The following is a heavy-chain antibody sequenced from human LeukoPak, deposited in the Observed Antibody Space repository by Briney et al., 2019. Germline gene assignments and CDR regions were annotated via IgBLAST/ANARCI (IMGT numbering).Heavy chain of an antibody. CDR1: GYTFTSYD. D-gene: IGHD5-18*01. CDR3: ARGAYNYGYASDY. J-gene: IGHJ4*02. V-gene: IGHV1-8*01. CDR2: MNPYSGTT. Sequence: ASVKVSCKASGYTFTSYDINWVRQATGQGLEWMGWMNPYSGTTGYAQKFQGRVAMTSNTSISTAYMELSSLRSEDTAVYYCARGAYNYGYASDYWGQGALVTVS.